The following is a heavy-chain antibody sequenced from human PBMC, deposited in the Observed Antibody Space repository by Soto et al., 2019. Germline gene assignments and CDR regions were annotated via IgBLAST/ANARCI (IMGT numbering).Heavy chain of an antibody. Sequence: QVTLKESGPVLVKPTETLTLRCTVSGLSITDSEMGVSWIRQPPGQPLEWLAHIDSSGEKSYRTFLKSRLASSKDTSKSQIVLTMTNMDPSDTAPYYCASRHMAVAVCPWFEPLATGIPVTVSS. CDR3: ASRHMAVAVCPWFEP. V-gene: IGHV2-26*01. D-gene: IGHD3-10*01. CDR2: IDSSGEK. CDR1: GLSITDSEMG. J-gene: IGHJ5*02.